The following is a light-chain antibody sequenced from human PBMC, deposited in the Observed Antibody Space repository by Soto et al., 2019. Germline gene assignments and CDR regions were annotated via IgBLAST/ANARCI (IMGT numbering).Light chain of an antibody. V-gene: IGKV3-20*01. CDR2: GAS. CDR3: QQYGSSPIT. J-gene: IGKJ4*01. Sequence: EIVLTQSPGTLSLSPGERATLSCRASQTVVGNYLAWYQQKPGQAPRLLMYGASSRATGIPDRFSGSGSGTDFTLTISRLEPEDFAVYYCQQYGSSPITFGGGTKVEIK. CDR1: QTVVGNY.